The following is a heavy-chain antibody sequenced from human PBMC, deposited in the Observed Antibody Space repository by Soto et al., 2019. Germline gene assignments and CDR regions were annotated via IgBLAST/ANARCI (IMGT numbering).Heavy chain of an antibody. J-gene: IGHJ4*02. CDR2: VHYTGRT. CDR1: GGSISGYY. V-gene: IGHV4-59*01. Sequence: SETLSLTCTVSGGSISGYYWSWIRQPPGKGLEWIGFVHYTGRTNYNPSLKSRVTMSLDTSRNHFSLRLNSVTAADTAVYYCARYYCPRGICYNFDYCGQGALVTVSS. CDR3: ARYYCPRGICYNFDY. D-gene: IGHD2-8*02.